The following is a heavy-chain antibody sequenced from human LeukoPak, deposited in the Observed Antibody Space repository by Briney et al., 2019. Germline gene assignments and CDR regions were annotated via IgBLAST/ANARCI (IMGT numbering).Heavy chain of an antibody. Sequence: GGSLRLSCAASEFTFSSYAMSWVRQAPGKGLEWVSAISGSGGSTYYADSVKGRFTISRDNSKNTLYLQMNSLRAEDTAVYYCAEDQSDFWSGYYFYYYYYGMDVWGQGTTVTVSS. CDR3: AEDQSDFWSGYYFYYYYYGMDV. CDR1: EFTFSSYA. CDR2: ISGSGGST. V-gene: IGHV3-23*01. D-gene: IGHD3-3*01. J-gene: IGHJ6*02.